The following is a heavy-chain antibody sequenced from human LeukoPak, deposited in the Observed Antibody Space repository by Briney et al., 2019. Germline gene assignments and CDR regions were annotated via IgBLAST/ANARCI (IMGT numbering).Heavy chain of an antibody. CDR1: GYTFTSYG. CDR2: ISAYNGNT. J-gene: IGHJ5*02. Sequence: GASVKVSFKASGYTFTSYGISWVRQAPGQGLEWMGWISAYNGNTNYAQNLQGRVTMTTDTSTSTAYMELRSLRSDDTAVYYCARDVWPYCGRPNCYLVSDPWGQGTLVTVSS. V-gene: IGHV1-18*01. D-gene: IGHD2-2*01. CDR3: ARDVWPYCGRPNCYLVSDP.